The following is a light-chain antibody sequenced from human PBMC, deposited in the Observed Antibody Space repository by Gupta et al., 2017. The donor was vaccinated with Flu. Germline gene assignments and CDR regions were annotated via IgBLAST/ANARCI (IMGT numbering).Light chain of an antibody. J-gene: IGLJ1*01. CDR1: KLGEKF. Sequence: TCSGVKLGEKFVCCDQQKAGQSPVFVIYQDKRRPSGLPERYSGSMAGNTATLTISGTQPMDEADYYCQAWDTHSTVFGPGTKVTVL. CDR3: QAWDTHSTV. V-gene: IGLV3-1*01. CDR2: QDK.